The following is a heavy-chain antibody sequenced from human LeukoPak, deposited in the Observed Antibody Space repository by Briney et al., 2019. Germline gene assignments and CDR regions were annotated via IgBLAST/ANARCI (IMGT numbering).Heavy chain of an antibody. CDR2: IYYSGST. D-gene: IGHD2-15*01. CDR3: ARTPSRNLYLGVVDP. Sequence: SETLSLTCTVSGGSISSSSYYWGWIRQPPGKGLEWIGSIYYSGSTYYNPSLKSRVTISVDTSKNQFSLKLSSVTAADTAVYYWARTPSRNLYLGVVDPWGQGTLVTVSS. J-gene: IGHJ5*02. CDR1: GGSISSSSYY. V-gene: IGHV4-39*01.